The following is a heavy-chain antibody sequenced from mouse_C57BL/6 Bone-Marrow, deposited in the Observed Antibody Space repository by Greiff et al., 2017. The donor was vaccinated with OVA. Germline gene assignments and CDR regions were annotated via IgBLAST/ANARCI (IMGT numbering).Heavy chain of an antibody. D-gene: IGHD2-5*01. Sequence: VKLQQPGAELVKPGASVKLSCKASGYTFTSYWMHWVKQRPGQGLEWIGMIHPNSGSTNYNEKFKSKATLTVDKSSSTAYMQLSSLTSEDSAVYYCARFYSNYVDYAMDYWGQGTSVTVSS. CDR3: ARFYSNYVDYAMDY. J-gene: IGHJ4*01. CDR2: IHPNSGST. V-gene: IGHV1-64*01. CDR1: GYTFTSYW.